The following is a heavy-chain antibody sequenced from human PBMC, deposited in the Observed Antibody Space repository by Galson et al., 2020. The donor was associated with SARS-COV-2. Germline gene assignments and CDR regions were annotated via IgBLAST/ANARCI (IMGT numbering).Heavy chain of an antibody. V-gene: IGHV3-30*04. CDR2: ISYYGSDR. Sequence: PGGSLRLSCTASGFTFSSFPMHWVRQAPGKGLEWVAVISYYGSDRYYADSVKGRFTISRDDSRHTLFLQMNSLRAEDTAVYYCARGSGYLGQHYYYGMDVWGQGTTATVSS. CDR1: GFTFSSFP. CDR3: ARGSGYLGQHYYYGMDV. D-gene: IGHD3-22*01. J-gene: IGHJ6*02.